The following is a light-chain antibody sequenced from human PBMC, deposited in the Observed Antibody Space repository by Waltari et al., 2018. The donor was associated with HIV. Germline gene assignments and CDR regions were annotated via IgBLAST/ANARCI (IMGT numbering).Light chain of an antibody. CDR3: MHGQQTPV. J-gene: IGKJ1*01. Sequence: DIAMILSPDSLAVSPGEPASISCRSSQSLLHNNGHNYLDWYIQRPGQAPELLIYLASRRASGVPDRIAGSGSGTDFILKISRVEPEDVGVYYCMHGQQTPVFGQGTQVEV. CDR1: QSLLHNNGHNY. CDR2: LAS. V-gene: IGKV2-28*01.